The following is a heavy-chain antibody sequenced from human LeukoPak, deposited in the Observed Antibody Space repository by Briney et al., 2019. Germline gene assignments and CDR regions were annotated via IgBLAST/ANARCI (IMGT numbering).Heavy chain of an antibody. V-gene: IGHV3-23*01. CDR3: AKDPGEQLAPLGSYFEL. CDR1: GFTFSSYA. D-gene: IGHD6-6*01. J-gene: IGHJ2*01. CDR2: ISVSGSRT. Sequence: GGSLRLSCAASGFTFSSYAISCVRQAPGKGLELVSAISVSGSRTYYADSVKGRFTISRDNSKSTRYLQMNSMRADDTAVYYCAKDPGEQLAPLGSYFELWGRRVIVTV.